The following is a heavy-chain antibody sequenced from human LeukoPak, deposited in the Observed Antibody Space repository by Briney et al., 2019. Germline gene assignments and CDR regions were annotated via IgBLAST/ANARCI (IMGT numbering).Heavy chain of an antibody. CDR2: ISYDGRNK. CDR1: GFIFSGYA. D-gene: IGHD3-3*01. CDR3: AKTLRGYDFWTGYFLDY. V-gene: IGHV3-30*18. Sequence: GGSQSLSCAASGFIFSGYAMHWVRQAPGKGLEWVAVISYDGRNKNYADSVKGRFTISRDNSKNTLYLRMTSLRPEDTAVYYCAKTLRGYDFWTGYFLDYWGQGTLVTVSS. J-gene: IGHJ4*02.